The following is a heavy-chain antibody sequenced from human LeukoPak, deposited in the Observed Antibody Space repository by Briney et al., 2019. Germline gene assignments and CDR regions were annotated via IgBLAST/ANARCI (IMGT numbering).Heavy chain of an antibody. CDR1: GYSFTSYW. Sequence: RGESLKISCKGSGYSFTSYWIGWVRQMPGKGLEWMGIIYPGDSDTRYSPSFQGQVTISADKSISTAYLQWSSLKASDTAMYYCARSLYPMVRGGGVDYWGQGTLVTVSS. J-gene: IGHJ4*02. D-gene: IGHD3-10*01. CDR2: IYPGDSDT. CDR3: ARSLYPMVRGGGVDY. V-gene: IGHV5-51*01.